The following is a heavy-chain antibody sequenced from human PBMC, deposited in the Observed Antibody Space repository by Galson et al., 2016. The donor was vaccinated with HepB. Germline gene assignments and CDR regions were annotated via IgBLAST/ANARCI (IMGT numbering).Heavy chain of an antibody. Sequence: SLRLSCAASGCMFSGYWMNWVRQAPGKGLEWVATINKDGSGKYYVDSVKGRFTISRDNTKNSLHLQMNSLRAEDTAVYYCASDIVVEPAAWGQGTLVTVPS. CDR2: INKDGSGK. J-gene: IGHJ5*02. V-gene: IGHV3-7*03. D-gene: IGHD2-2*01. CDR1: GCMFSGYW. CDR3: ASDIVVEPAA.